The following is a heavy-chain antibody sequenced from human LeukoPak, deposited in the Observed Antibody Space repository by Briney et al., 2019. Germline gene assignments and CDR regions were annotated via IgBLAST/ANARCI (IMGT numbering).Heavy chain of an antibody. CDR1: GFTFSSYS. D-gene: IGHD2-21*02. CDR3: ARDSCGGDCYPYTFDY. Sequence: TGGSLRLSCAASGFTFSSYSMNWVRQAPGKGLEWVAIIWYGGTNKYYAASVKGRFTISRDNSKNTLYLQMNSLRAEDTAVYYCARDSCGGDCYPYTFDYWGQGTLVTVSS. J-gene: IGHJ4*02. V-gene: IGHV3-33*08. CDR2: IWYGGTNK.